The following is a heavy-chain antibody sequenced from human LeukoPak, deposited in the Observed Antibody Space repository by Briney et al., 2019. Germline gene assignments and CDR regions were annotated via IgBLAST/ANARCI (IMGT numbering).Heavy chain of an antibody. CDR1: GGSISSYY. D-gene: IGHD4-23*01. CDR2: IYSGGST. CDR3: ARVSPGGNSDY. J-gene: IGHJ4*02. V-gene: IGHV4-4*07. Sequence: SETLSLTCTVSGGSISSYYWSWIRQPAGKGLEWIGRIYSGGSTNYNPSLKSRVTMSVDMSRNQFSLKLSSVTAADTAVYYCARVSPGGNSDYLGQGTLVTVSS.